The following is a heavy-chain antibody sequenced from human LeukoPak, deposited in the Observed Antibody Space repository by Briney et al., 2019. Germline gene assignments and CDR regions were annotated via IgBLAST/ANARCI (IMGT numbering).Heavy chain of an antibody. D-gene: IGHD3-3*01. J-gene: IGHJ4*02. V-gene: IGHV3-30-3*01. CDR2: ISYDGSNK. CDR3: ARDITIFGVVTPGGY. Sequence: PGGSLRLSCAASGFTFSSYAMHWVRQAPGKGLEWVAVISYDGSNKYYADSVKGRFTISRDNSKNTLYLQMNSLRAEDTAVYYCARDITIFGVVTPGGYWGQGTLVTVSS. CDR1: GFTFSSYA.